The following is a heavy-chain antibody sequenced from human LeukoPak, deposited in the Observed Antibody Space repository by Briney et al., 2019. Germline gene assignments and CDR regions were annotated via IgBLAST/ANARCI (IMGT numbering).Heavy chain of an antibody. D-gene: IGHD5-24*01. V-gene: IGHV1-46*01. CDR3: ARDGGWLQLTTSYFDY. Sequence: GASVKVSCKASGYTFTSYYMHWVRQAPGQGLEWMGIINPSGGSTSYAQKFQGRVTMTRDTSTSTVYMELSSLRSEDTGVYYCARDGGWLQLTTSYFDYWGQGTLVTVSS. J-gene: IGHJ4*02. CDR1: GYTFTSYY. CDR2: INPSGGST.